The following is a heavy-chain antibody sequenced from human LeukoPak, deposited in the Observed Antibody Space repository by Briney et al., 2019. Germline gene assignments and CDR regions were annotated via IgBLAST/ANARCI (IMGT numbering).Heavy chain of an antibody. CDR1: GCSFTRNW. CDR2: IDPTDSYT. J-gene: IGHJ4*02. Sequence: GESLRISCKGSGCSFTRNWISWVRQMPGKGLEWMGRIDPTDSYTNYSPSFQGHVTIPTDKSISTAYLQWSSLKASDTATYFCVRSGPSGDFDHWGQGTLVTVSS. V-gene: IGHV5-10-1*01. D-gene: IGHD7-27*01. CDR3: VRSGPSGDFDH.